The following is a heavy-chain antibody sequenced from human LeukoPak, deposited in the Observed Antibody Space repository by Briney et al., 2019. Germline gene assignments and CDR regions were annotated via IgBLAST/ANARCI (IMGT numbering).Heavy chain of an antibody. J-gene: IGHJ5*02. Sequence: GGSLRLSCAASGFTFSSYGMHWVRQAPGKGLEWVAVIWYDGSNKYYADSVKGRFTISRDNSKDTLYLQMNSLRAEDTAVYYCAKNPRSYDSSGYYYPDPWGQGTLVTVSS. CDR2: IWYDGSNK. D-gene: IGHD3-22*01. CDR1: GFTFSSYG. CDR3: AKNPRSYDSSGYYYPDP. V-gene: IGHV3-33*06.